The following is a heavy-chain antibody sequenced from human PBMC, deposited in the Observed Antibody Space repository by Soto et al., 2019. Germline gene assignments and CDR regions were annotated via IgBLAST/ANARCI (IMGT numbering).Heavy chain of an antibody. Sequence: GGSLRLSCAASGFTFDDYAMHWVRQAPGKGLEWVSGISWNSGSIGYADSVKGRFTISRDNAKNSLYLQMNSLRAEDSALYCCAKRRGSGYYDSSGYYAFDIWGQGTMVTVSS. D-gene: IGHD3-22*01. V-gene: IGHV3-9*01. J-gene: IGHJ3*02. CDR3: AKRRGSGYYDSSGYYAFDI. CDR2: ISWNSGSI. CDR1: GFTFDDYA.